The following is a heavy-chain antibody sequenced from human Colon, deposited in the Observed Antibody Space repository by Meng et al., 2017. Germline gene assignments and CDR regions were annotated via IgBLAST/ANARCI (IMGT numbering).Heavy chain of an antibody. J-gene: IGHJ5*02. Sequence: EQPRQGGAGLLEPSETLSPTFAVCVGSFSGYYWSWIRQPPGKGLEWIGEINHSGTTNFTPSLESRVTISIDTSKNQISLNVTSLTAADTAVYYCARGLFSRLRSLWFDPWGQGTLVTVSS. V-gene: IGHV4-34*01. D-gene: IGHD2/OR15-2a*01. CDR2: INHSGTT. CDR3: ARGLFSRLRSLWFDP. CDR1: VGSFSGYY.